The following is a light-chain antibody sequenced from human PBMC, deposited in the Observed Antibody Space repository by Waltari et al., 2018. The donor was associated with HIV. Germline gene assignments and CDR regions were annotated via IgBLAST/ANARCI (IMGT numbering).Light chain of an antibody. CDR3: HQYYTTPQT. CDR1: GSFLYTSDNKNY. V-gene: IGKV4-1*01. Sequence: DIVATQCPDALALSRGEGATINCKSSGSFLYTSDNKNYLAWYQQKPGQPPKLLIYWASARESGVPDRFSGSGSGTDFTLTINSLRAEDAAVYFCHQYYTTPQTFGQGTKVEIK. J-gene: IGKJ1*01. CDR2: WAS.